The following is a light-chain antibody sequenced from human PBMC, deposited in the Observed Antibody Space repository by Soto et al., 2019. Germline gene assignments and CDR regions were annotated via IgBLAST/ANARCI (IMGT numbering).Light chain of an antibody. CDR1: SSDLGKNY. CDR2: DND. V-gene: IGLV1-51*01. Sequence: QSVLTQPPSVSAAPGQKVTISCSGSSSDLGKNYVAWYQHLPRTAAKHLIFDNDKRPSGSPDRFFGYTSGTSATLAITTLQSGDEADYYCGPWDRSLTTGVVFGAGTKVTV. J-gene: IGLJ1*01. CDR3: GPWDRSLTTGVV.